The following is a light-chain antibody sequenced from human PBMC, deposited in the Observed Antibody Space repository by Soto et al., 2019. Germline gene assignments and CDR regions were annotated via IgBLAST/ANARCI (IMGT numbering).Light chain of an antibody. V-gene: IGKV3-15*01. CDR1: QYVSNK. J-gene: IGKJ4*01. CDR2: GAS. CDR3: QQYSNWLT. Sequence: EIVMTQSPATLSVSPGETATLSCRASQYVSNKVAWYQQKPGQAPSLLILGASTRATGVPARFSGSGSGTEFTLSISSLQSEDFAVYYCQQYSNWLTFGGGTKVEIK.